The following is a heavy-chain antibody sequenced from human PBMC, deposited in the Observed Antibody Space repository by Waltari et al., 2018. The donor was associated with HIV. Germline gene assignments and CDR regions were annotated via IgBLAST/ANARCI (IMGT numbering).Heavy chain of an antibody. V-gene: IGHV3-53*01. J-gene: IGHJ4*02. CDR1: GFTVSSTY. D-gene: IGHD4-17*01. Sequence: EVQLVESGGGLIQPGGSLRLSCAASGFTVSSTYMSWVRQAPGKGLEWVSVIYSGGSTYYADSVKGRFTISRDNSKNTLYLQMNSLRAEDTAVYYCARVRGTTVVTPYFDYWGQGTLVTVSS. CDR2: IYSGGST. CDR3: ARVRGTTVVTPYFDY.